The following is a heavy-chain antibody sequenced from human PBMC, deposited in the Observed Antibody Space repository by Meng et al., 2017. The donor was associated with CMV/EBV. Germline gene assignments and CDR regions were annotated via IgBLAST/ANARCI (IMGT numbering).Heavy chain of an antibody. D-gene: IGHD3-3*01. J-gene: IGHJ4*02. CDR2: IYYSAST. CDR1: GASISSGSYY. Sequence: QLLLRASGPRLRQRAENLVPSFTAAGASISSGSYYWGWVRQPPVKGLEWIRTIYYSASTYYNPSLKSRVTISVDTSKNQFSLKLISVTAADTAVYYCARNPNECDYWGQGTLVTVSS. CDR3: ARNPNECDY. V-gene: IGHV4-39*07.